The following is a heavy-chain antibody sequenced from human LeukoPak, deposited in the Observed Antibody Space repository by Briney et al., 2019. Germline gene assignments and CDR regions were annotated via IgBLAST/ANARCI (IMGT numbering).Heavy chain of an antibody. CDR3: ARSSRVAGGHYYFDY. J-gene: IGHJ4*02. Sequence: PSETLSLTCTVSGGSISNYYWSWIRQPAGKGLEWIGRIYTGGGTNYNPSLKSRVTMSVSKNHFSLKLSSVTAADTAVYHCARSSRVAGGHYYFDYWGKGTLVTVSS. CDR1: GGSISNYY. V-gene: IGHV4-4*07. D-gene: IGHD6-13*01. CDR2: IYTGGGT.